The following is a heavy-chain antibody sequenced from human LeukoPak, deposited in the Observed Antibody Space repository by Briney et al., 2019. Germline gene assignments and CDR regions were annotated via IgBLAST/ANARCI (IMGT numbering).Heavy chain of an antibody. Sequence: SETLSLTCTVSGGSISSCYWSWIRQPPGKGLEWIGYISYSGSTNYNPSLKSRVTISVDTSKNQFSLKLNSVTAADTAVYYCARYIWGSYPTFEDYWGQGSLVTVSS. V-gene: IGHV4-59*01. J-gene: IGHJ4*02. CDR3: ARYIWGSYPTFEDY. CDR2: ISYSGST. CDR1: GGSISSCY. D-gene: IGHD3-16*02.